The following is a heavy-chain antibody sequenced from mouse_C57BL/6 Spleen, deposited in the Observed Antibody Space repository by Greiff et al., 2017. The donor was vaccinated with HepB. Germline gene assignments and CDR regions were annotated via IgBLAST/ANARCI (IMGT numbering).Heavy chain of an antibody. J-gene: IGHJ2*01. CDR1: GYTFTSYW. V-gene: IGHV1-64*01. CDR2: IHPNSGST. Sequence: QVQLQQPGAELVKPGASVKLSCKASGYTFTSYWMHWVKQRPGQGLEWIGMIHPNSGSTNYNEKFKSKATLTVDKSSSPAYMQLRSLTSEDSAVYYCAREGGKDYFDYWGQGTTLTVSS. D-gene: IGHD1-1*02. CDR3: AREGGKDYFDY.